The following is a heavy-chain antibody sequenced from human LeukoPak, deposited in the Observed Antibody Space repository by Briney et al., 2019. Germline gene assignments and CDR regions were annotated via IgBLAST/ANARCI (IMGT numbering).Heavy chain of an antibody. CDR3: ASHPNYYYYMDV. Sequence: SETLSLTCTVSGGSISSGSYYWSWIRQPAGKGLEWIGRIYTSGSTNYNPSLKSRVTISVDTSKNQFSLKLSSVTAADTAVYYCASHPNYYYYMDVWGKGTTVTVSS. CDR2: IYTSGST. J-gene: IGHJ6*03. V-gene: IGHV4-61*02. CDR1: GGSISSGSYY.